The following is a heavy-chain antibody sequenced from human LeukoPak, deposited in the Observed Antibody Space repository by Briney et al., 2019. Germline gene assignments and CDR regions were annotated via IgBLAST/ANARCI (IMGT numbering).Heavy chain of an antibody. D-gene: IGHD2-21*02. Sequence: GSLRLSCAASGFTFSDHYMDWVRQAPGKGLEWAGRTRNKANSYTTEYAASVKGRFTISRDDSQSSLYLQMDSLKTEDTAVYYCTRVFGDTLGWDYMDVWGKGTTVTVSS. CDR2: TRNKANSYTT. CDR3: TRVFGDTLGWDYMDV. V-gene: IGHV3-72*01. CDR1: GFTFSDHY. J-gene: IGHJ6*03.